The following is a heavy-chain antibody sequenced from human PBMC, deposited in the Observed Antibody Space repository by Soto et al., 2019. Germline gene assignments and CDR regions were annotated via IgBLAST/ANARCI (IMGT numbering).Heavy chain of an antibody. J-gene: IGHJ5*02. CDR2: IIPILGIA. CDR3: ARAPHDSSGYCT. V-gene: IGHV1-69*02. Sequence: QVQLVQSGAEVKKPGSSVKVSCKASGGTFSSYTISWVRQAPGHGLEWMGRIIPILGIANYAQKFQGRVTITADKSTSTAYMELSSLRSEDTAVYYCARAPHDSSGYCTWGQGTLVTVSS. D-gene: IGHD3-22*01. CDR1: GGTFSSYT.